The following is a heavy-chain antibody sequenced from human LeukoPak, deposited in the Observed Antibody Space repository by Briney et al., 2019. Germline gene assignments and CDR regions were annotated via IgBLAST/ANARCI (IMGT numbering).Heavy chain of an antibody. CDR3: AREYCSGGSCYSAGMDV. J-gene: IGHJ6*02. CDR1: GGSFSGYY. V-gene: IGHV4-31*11. Sequence: SETLSLTCAVYGGSFSGYYWSWIRQHPGKGLEWIGYIYYSGSTYYNPSLKSRVTISVDTSKNQFSLKLSSVTAADTAVYYCAREYCSGGSCYSAGMDVWGQGTTVTVSS. D-gene: IGHD2-15*01. CDR2: IYYSGST.